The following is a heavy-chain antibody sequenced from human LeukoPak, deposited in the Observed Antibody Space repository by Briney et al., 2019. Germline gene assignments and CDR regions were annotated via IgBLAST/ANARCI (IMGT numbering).Heavy chain of an antibody. CDR2: IIPILGIA. CDR1: GGTFSTYA. CDR3: ARRVSDSSSLYWFDP. Sequence: EASVKVSCKASGGTFSTYAISWVRQAPGQGLEWMGRIIPILGIANYAQKFQGRVTITADKSTNTAYMELSSLRSEDTAVYYCARRVSDSSSLYWFDPWGQGTLVTVSS. V-gene: IGHV1-69*04. D-gene: IGHD6-13*01. J-gene: IGHJ5*02.